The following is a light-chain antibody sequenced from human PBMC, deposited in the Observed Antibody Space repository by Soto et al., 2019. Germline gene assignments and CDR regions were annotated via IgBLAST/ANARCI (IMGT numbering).Light chain of an antibody. J-gene: IGKJ1*01. CDR1: QSVSSN. CDR2: GAS. V-gene: IGKV3-15*01. Sequence: EIVATQSPATLSVSPGERATLSCRASQSVSSNLAWYQQKPGQAPRLLISGASTRATGIPARFSGSGSGTEFTLTITSLQSEDFAVYYCQQYNAWPRTFGQGTKVEIK. CDR3: QQYNAWPRT.